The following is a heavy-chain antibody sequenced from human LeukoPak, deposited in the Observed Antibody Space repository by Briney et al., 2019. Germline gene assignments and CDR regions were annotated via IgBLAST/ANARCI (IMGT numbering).Heavy chain of an antibody. CDR1: GGSISSYY. D-gene: IGHD4-17*01. J-gene: IGHJ4*02. V-gene: IGHV4-59*12. CDR2: IYYSGST. CDR3: ARGDATSVTRFRPRPYLDY. Sequence: SETLSLTCTVSGGSISSYYWSWIRQPPGKGLEWIGYIYYSGSTNYNPSLKSRVTISVDTSKNQFSLELRSVTAADTAVYYCARGDATSVTRFRPRPYLDYWGQGTLVTVSS.